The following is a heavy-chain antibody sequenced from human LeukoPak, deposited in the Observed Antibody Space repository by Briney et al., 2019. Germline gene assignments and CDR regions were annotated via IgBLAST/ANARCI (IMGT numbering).Heavy chain of an antibody. J-gene: IGHJ4*02. CDR3: ARAQQLGRHFDY. D-gene: IGHD6-13*01. Sequence: SETLSLTCAVYGGSFSGYYWSWIRQHPGKGLEWIGEINHSGSTNYNPSLKSRVTISVDTSKNQFSLKLSSVTAADTAVYYCARAQQLGRHFDYWGQGTLVTVSS. CDR2: INHSGST. CDR1: GGSFSGYY. V-gene: IGHV4-34*01.